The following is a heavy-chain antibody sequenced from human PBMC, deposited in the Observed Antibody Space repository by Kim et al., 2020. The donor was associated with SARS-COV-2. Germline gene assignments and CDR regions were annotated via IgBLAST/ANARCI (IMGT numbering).Heavy chain of an antibody. V-gene: IGHV1-2*06. D-gene: IGHD2-15*01. CDR1: GYTFTGYY. CDR3: ARDCSGGSCVGWFDP. Sequence: ASVKVSCKASGYTFTGYYMHWVRQAPGQGLEWMGRINPNSGGTNYAQKFQGRVTMTRDTSISTAYMELSRLRSDDTAVYYCARDCSGGSCVGWFDPWGQGTLVTVSS. CDR2: INPNSGGT. J-gene: IGHJ5*02.